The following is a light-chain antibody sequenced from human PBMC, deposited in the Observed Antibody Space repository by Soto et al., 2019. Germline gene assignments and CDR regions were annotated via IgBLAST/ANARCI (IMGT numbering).Light chain of an antibody. J-gene: IGLJ3*02. CDR1: SSNIGSNN. CDR3: AAWDDSLNGWV. V-gene: IGLV1-44*01. CDR2: NNN. Sequence: QSLLTQSPSASGTPGQRVTISCSGGSSNIGSNNLNWYQHLPGTAPRVLIYNNNQRPSGVADRFSGSKSGTSASLAISGLQSEDEADYYCAAWDDSLNGWVFGGGTKVTVL.